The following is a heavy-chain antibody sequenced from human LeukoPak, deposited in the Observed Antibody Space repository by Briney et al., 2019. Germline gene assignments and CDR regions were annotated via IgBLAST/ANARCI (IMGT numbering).Heavy chain of an antibody. V-gene: IGHV3-23*01. CDR3: AKDSQALRYFDWPPGA. CDR2: ISGSGGST. Sequence: GGSLRLSCAASGFTFSSYAMSWVRQAPGKGLEWVSAISGSGGSTYYADSVKGRFTISRDNSKSTLYLQMNSLRAEDTAVYYCAKDSQALRYFDWPPGAWGQGTLVTVSS. D-gene: IGHD3-9*01. CDR1: GFTFSSYA. J-gene: IGHJ5*02.